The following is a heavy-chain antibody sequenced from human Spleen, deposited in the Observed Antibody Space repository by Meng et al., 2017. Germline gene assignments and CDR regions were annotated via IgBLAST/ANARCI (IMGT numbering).Heavy chain of an antibody. CDR3: ARGYGDTGHGMDV. D-gene: IGHD4-17*01. CDR1: GFTFIDYE. J-gene: IGHJ6*02. Sequence: GESLKISCAASGFTFIDYEMNWVRQAPGKGLVWVSRINSDGSSPSYADSVKGRFTISRDNAKNTLYLQMNSLRAEDTAVYYCARGYGDTGHGMDVWGQGTTVTVSS. V-gene: IGHV3-74*01. CDR2: INSDGSSP.